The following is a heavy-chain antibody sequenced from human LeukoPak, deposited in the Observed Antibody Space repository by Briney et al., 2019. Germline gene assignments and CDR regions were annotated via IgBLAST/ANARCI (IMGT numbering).Heavy chain of an antibody. D-gene: IGHD3-10*01. CDR2: IYTSGST. J-gene: IGHJ5*02. V-gene: IGHV4-4*07. CDR3: ARDSRIHGLESYSGFDP. CDR1: GGSISSYY. Sequence: PSETLSLTCTVSGGSISSYYWSWIRQPAGKGLEWIGRIYTSGSTNYNPSLKSRVTMSVDTSKNQFSLKLSSVTAADTAVYYCARDSRIHGLESYSGFDPWGQGTLVTVSS.